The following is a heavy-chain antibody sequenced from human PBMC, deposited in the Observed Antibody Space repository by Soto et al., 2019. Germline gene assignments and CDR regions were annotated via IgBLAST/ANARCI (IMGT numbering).Heavy chain of an antibody. J-gene: IGHJ6*03. CDR3: ARDRVVDYYYYYMDV. Sequence: GGSLRLSCAASGFTVSSNYMSWVRQAPGKGLKWVSVIYSGGSTYYADSVKGRFTISRDNSKNTLYLQMNSLRAEDTAVYYCARDRVVDYYYYYMDVWGKGTTVTVSS. CDR2: IYSGGST. D-gene: IGHD3-3*01. CDR1: GFTVSSNY. V-gene: IGHV3-66*01.